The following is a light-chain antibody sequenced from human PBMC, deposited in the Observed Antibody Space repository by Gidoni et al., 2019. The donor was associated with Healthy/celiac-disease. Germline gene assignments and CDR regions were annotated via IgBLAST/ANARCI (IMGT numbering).Light chain of an antibody. CDR2: WAS. CDR1: QSVLYSSNNKYY. V-gene: IGKV4-1*01. Sequence: DIVQTQPPDRLPVSLGERATIKCKSSQSVLYSSNNKYYLAWYQQKPGQPPKLLMYWASTRESGVPDRFSGSGSGTDFTLTISSLQAEDVAVYYCQQYYSTPYTFGQGTKLEIK. J-gene: IGKJ2*01. CDR3: QQYYSTPYT.